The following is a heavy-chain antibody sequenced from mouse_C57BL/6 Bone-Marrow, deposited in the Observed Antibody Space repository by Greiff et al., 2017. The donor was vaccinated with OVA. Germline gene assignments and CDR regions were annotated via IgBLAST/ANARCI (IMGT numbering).Heavy chain of an antibody. J-gene: IGHJ3*01. CDR1: GYTFTSYT. CDR3: ARFITTVVPFAY. CDR2: INPSSGYT. Sequence: VQLQQSGAELARPGASVKMSCKASGYTFTSYTMHWVKQRPGQGLEWIGYINPSSGYTKYNQKFKDKATLTADKSSSTAYMQLSSLTSEDSAVYYCARFITTVVPFAYWGQGTLVTVSA. V-gene: IGHV1-4*01. D-gene: IGHD1-1*01.